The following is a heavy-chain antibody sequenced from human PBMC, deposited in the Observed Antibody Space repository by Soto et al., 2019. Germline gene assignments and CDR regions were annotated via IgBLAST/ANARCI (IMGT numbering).Heavy chain of an antibody. V-gene: IGHV4-39*01. CDR2: IYYSGST. D-gene: IGHD5-18*01. Sequence: PSETLSLTCTVSGGSISSSSYYWGWIRQPPGKGLEWIGSIYYSGSTYYNPSLKSRVTISVDTSKNQFSLKLSSVTAADTAVYYCARPRGYSYGPIDYWGQGTRVPVSS. CDR1: GGSISSSSYY. CDR3: ARPRGYSYGPIDY. J-gene: IGHJ4*02.